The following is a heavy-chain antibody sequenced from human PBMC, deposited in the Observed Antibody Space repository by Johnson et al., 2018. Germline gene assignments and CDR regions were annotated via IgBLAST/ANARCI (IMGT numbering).Heavy chain of an antibody. D-gene: IGHD6-19*01. Sequence: QVQLQESGPGLVKPSETLSLTCTVSGGSISGYYWTWIRQPPGKELEWIGFIYYSGSTHYNPSLRGRVTISVDTSKNQFSLKLTSVTAADTAVYYCAGAVAGAAEYFQPWGQGTLVTVSS. CDR3: AGAVAGAAEYFQP. CDR2: IYYSGST. J-gene: IGHJ1*01. CDR1: GGSISGYY. V-gene: IGHV4-59*01.